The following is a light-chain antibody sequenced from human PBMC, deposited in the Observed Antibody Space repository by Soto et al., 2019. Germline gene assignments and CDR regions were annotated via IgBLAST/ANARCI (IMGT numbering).Light chain of an antibody. J-gene: IGKJ1*01. Sequence: EIVLTQSPGTLSLSPGERATLSCRASQSVSSSYLAWYQQKTGQAPRLLIYGASSRATGIPDRFSGSGSGTYFTFTISRLEPEDFAVYYCQQYGSSPRTFGQGTKV. CDR3: QQYGSSPRT. V-gene: IGKV3-20*01. CDR1: QSVSSSY. CDR2: GAS.